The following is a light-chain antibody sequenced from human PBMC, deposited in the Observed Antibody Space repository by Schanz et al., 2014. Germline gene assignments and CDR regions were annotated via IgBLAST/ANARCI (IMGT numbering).Light chain of an antibody. CDR2: ATS. J-gene: IGKJ3*01. V-gene: IGKV3-20*01. CDR3: QQYGSSPLFT. Sequence: ETVLTQSPGTLSLSPGERATLSCRASQSVSSNLAWYQQRPGQAPRLLIYATSNRATGIPDRFSGSGSGTDFTLTISRLEPEDFAVYYCQQYGSSPLFTFGPGTKVDIK. CDR1: QSVSSN.